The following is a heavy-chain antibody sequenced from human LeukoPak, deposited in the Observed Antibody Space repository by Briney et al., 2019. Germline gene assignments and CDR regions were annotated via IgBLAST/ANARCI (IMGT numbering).Heavy chain of an antibody. V-gene: IGHV4-34*01. D-gene: IGHD3-3*01. J-gene: IGHJ6*03. Sequence: TSETLSLTCAVYGGSFSGYYWSWIRQPPGKGLEWIGEINHSGSTNYNPSLKSRVTISVDTSKNQFSLKLSSVTAADTAVYYCARATLRFLKWSAKYYYYMDVWGKGTTVTVSS. CDR3: ARATLRFLKWSAKYYYYMDV. CDR2: INHSGST. CDR1: GGSFSGYY.